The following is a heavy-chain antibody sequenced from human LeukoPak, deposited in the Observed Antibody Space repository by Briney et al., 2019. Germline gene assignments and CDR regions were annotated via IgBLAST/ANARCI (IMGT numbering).Heavy chain of an antibody. J-gene: IGHJ4*02. Sequence: PSQTLSLTCAVSGGSISSGGYSWSWIRQPPGKGLEWIGYIYHSGSTYYNPSLKSRVTISVDRSKNQFSLKLSSVTAADTAVYYCARDVQDEYGSGSYYFDYWGQGTLVTVSS. CDR2: IYHSGST. D-gene: IGHD3-10*01. V-gene: IGHV4-30-2*01. CDR3: ARDVQDEYGSGSYYFDY. CDR1: GGSISSGGYS.